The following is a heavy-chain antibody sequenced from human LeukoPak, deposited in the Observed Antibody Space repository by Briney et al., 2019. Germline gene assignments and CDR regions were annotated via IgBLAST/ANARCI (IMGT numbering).Heavy chain of an antibody. CDR2: IRYDGNNK. CDR3: ASCPNYYYYMDV. V-gene: IGHV3-30*02. J-gene: IGHJ6*03. Sequence: GGSLRLSCAASGFTFSSSGMHWVRQAPGKGLEWVAFIRYDGNNKYYADSVKGRFTISRDNAKNSLSLQMNNLRAEDTAVYYCASCPNYYYYMDVWGEGTTVTVSS. CDR1: GFTFSSSG.